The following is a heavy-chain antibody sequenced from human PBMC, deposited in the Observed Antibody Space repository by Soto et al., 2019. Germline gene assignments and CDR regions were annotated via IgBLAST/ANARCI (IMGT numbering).Heavy chain of an antibody. Sequence: EHLSLTCTVSGGSISSYYWSWIRQPAGKGLEWIGRIYTSGSTNYNPSLKSRVTMSVDTSKNQFSLKLSSVTAADTAVYYCARVDVYYDFWSVNYYYYCMDVWCQGTTGTVS. CDR2: IYTSGST. CDR1: GGSISSYY. CDR3: ARVDVYYDFWSVNYYYYCMDV. D-gene: IGHD3-3*01. V-gene: IGHV4-4*07. J-gene: IGHJ6*02.